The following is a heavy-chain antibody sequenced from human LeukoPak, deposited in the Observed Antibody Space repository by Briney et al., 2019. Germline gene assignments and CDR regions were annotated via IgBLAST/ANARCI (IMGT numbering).Heavy chain of an antibody. D-gene: IGHD2-21*02. CDR1: GFTFSSCG. CDR3: ARAYCGADCPTLDY. J-gene: IGHJ4*02. Sequence: GGSLRLSCAASGFTFSSCGMSWVRQAPGKGLEWVAVIWYDGSNKYYADSVKGRFTISRDNSKNTLYLQMNSLRAEDTALYYCARAYCGADCPTLDYWGQGTLVTVSS. CDR2: IWYDGSNK. V-gene: IGHV3-33*08.